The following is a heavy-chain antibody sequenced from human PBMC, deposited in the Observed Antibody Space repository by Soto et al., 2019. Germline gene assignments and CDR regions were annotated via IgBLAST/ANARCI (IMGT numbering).Heavy chain of an antibody. V-gene: IGHV4-4*02. CDR3: ARVISSREEYFDY. D-gene: IGHD2-2*01. CDR1: GDSISDSRW. J-gene: IGHJ4*02. Sequence: QVQLQESGPGLVKPSGTLSLTCAVSGDSISDSRWWSWVRRPPGKGLEWIGEISHSGNTNYNPSRKSRVTMSIDKAKNQFSLNLTSVTAADTAVYYCARVISSREEYFDYWGQGTLVTVSP. CDR2: ISHSGNT.